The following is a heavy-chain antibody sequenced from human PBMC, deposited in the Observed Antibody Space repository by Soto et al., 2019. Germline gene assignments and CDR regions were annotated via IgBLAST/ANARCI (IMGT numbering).Heavy chain of an antibody. CDR3: ARDNWNTV. D-gene: IGHD1-20*01. CDR1: GFTFSTYA. J-gene: IGHJ3*01. Sequence: GGSLRLSCGAPGFTFSTYAMTWVRQAPGAGLEWVSTITNTGGRTKYTDSVKGRFSISRDKSKNTVYLQMNSLRAEDTAVYYCARDNWNTVWGQGTMVTFSS. V-gene: IGHV3-23*01. CDR2: ITNTGGRT.